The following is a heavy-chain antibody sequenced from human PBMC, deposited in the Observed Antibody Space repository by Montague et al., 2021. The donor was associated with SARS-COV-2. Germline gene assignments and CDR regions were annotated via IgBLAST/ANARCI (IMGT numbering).Heavy chain of an antibody. Sequence: TLSLTCTVSGGSISSGSYYWSWIRQPAGKRLEWIGRIYISGSTNYNPSLKSRVTISVDTSKNQFSLKLSSVTAAGTAVYYCARVGVGTMVRGVIPAYYYYGMDVWGQGTTVTVS. V-gene: IGHV4-61*02. J-gene: IGHJ6*02. CDR2: IYISGST. CDR3: ARVGVGTMVRGVIPAYYYYGMDV. CDR1: GGSISSGSYY. D-gene: IGHD3-10*01.